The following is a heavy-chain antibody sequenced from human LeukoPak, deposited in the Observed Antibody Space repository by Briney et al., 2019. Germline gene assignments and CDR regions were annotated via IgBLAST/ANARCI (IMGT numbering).Heavy chain of an antibody. CDR2: ISAYNGNT. Sequence: ASVKVSCKASGYTFTSYGISWVRQAPGQGLEWMGWISAYNGNTNYAQKLQGRVTMTTDTSTSTAYMELRSLRSDDTAVYYCAREYCSSTSCENYFDYWGQGTLVTVSS. CDR3: AREYCSSTSCENYFDY. V-gene: IGHV1-18*01. J-gene: IGHJ4*02. CDR1: GYTFTSYG. D-gene: IGHD2-2*01.